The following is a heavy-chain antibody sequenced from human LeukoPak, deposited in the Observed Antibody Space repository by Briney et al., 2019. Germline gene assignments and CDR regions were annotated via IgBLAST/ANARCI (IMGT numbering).Heavy chain of an antibody. D-gene: IGHD2-15*01. J-gene: IGHJ6*03. CDR2: VDQTGSP. V-gene: IGHV4-39*07. CDR3: ARDLGGYPFFMDV. Sequence: SETLSLTCSVSGGSLRSDRHNWAWVRQSADKGLEHIGSVDQTGSPYYNPPLKSRVTISVDTSNKQFSLNLTSVTAADTAVYYCARDLGGYPFFMDVWGKGIPVTASS. CDR1: GGSLRSDRHN.